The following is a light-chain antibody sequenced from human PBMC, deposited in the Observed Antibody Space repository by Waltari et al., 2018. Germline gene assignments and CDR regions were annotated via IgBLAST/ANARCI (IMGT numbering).Light chain of an antibody. CDR1: NNNVGSYA. CDR3: STWDYSLRAWV. J-gene: IGLJ3*02. CDR2: GNF. Sequence: QSALTQEASVSGTVGQKVTLSCIGNNNNVGSYAVSWYQQISHGAPKTVMFGNFLPSGIPGRFSGSKSGTTASLTISGLQPEDEADYYCSTWDYSLRAWVFGGGTILTVL. V-gene: IGLV1-44*01.